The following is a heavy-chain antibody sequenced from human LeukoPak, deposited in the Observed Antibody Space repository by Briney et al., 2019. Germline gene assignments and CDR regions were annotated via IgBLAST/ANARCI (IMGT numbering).Heavy chain of an antibody. Sequence: GGSLRLSCAASGFTFSNYGMHWVRQAPGKGLEWVAVIWYDGSDEYYGDSVKGRFTISRDNSKNTLYLQMYSLRAEDTAVYYCAKDGITRGLLGDYYYYHYMDVWGKGTSVTVSS. D-gene: IGHD3-16*01. J-gene: IGHJ6*03. CDR3: AKDGITRGLLGDYYYYHYMDV. V-gene: IGHV3-33*06. CDR1: GFTFSNYG. CDR2: IWYDGSDE.